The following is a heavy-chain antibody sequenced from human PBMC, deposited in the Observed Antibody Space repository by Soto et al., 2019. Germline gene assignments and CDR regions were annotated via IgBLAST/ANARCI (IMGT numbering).Heavy chain of an antibody. CDR3: AREKVTSGYPD. J-gene: IGHJ4*02. V-gene: IGHV1-8*01. D-gene: IGHD3-22*01. Sequence: GASVKVSCKASGYTFTSYDINWVRQATGQGLEWMGWMNPNSGNTAYAQKLQGRITMTRNTSISTAYMELSSLRSEDTAVYYCAREKVTSGYPDWGQGTLVTVSS. CDR1: GYTFTSYD. CDR2: MNPNSGNT.